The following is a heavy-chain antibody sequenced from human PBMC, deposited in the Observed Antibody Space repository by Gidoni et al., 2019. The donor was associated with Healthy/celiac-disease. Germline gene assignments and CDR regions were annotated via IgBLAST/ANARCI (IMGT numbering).Heavy chain of an antibody. V-gene: IGHV3-23*01. CDR1: GFPFSSSA. D-gene: IGHD5-12*01. CDR2: ISGSGGST. CDR3: AKDMVGYGDYSDY. J-gene: IGHJ4*02. Sequence: EVQLLESGGGLVQPGGSLRLSCAASGFPFSSSAMSWVRHAPGKGLEWVSAISGSGGSTYYADSVKGRFTISRDNAKNTLYLQMNSLRAEDTAVYYCAKDMVGYGDYSDYWGQGTLVTVSS.